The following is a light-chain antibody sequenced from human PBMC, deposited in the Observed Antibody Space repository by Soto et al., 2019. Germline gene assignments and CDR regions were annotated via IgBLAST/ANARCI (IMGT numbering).Light chain of an antibody. CDR3: QQAHSFPLS. CDR2: AAL. J-gene: IGKJ5*01. Sequence: DIQMTQSPRSVSASVGDRVIITCRASQDIGYWLACYQQIPGKAPKLLIYAALSLQSGVSSRFSGSGSGTNFTLTINSLQPEDVAFYYSQQAHSFPLSFGQGTRLEIK. V-gene: IGKV1-12*01. CDR1: QDIGYW.